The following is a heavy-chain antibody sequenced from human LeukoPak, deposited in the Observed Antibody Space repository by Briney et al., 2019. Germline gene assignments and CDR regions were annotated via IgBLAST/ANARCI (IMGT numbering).Heavy chain of an antibody. D-gene: IGHD2-15*01. CDR3: AYCSGGSCYSVEYFQH. J-gene: IGHJ1*01. CDR2: IIPIFGTA. Sequence: SVKVSCKASGGTFSSYAISWVRQAPGQGLEWMGGIIPIFGTANYAQKFQGRVTITTDESASTAYMELSSLRSEDTAVYYCAYCSGGSCYSVEYFQHWGQGTLVTVSS. CDR1: GGTFSSYA. V-gene: IGHV1-69*05.